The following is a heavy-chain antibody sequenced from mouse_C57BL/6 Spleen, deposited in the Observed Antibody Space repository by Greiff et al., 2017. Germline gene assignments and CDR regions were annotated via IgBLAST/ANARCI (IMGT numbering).Heavy chain of an antibody. CDR2: ISSGSSTI. D-gene: IGHD1-1*01. Sequence: EVMLVESGGGLVKPGGSLKLSCAASGFTFSDYGMHWVRQAPEKGLEWVAYISSGSSTIYYADTVKGRFTISRDNAKNTLFLQMTSLRSEDTAMYYCAMPYYGSSYPYYFDYWGQGTTLTVSS. V-gene: IGHV5-17*01. CDR1: GFTFSDYG. J-gene: IGHJ2*01. CDR3: AMPYYGSSYPYYFDY.